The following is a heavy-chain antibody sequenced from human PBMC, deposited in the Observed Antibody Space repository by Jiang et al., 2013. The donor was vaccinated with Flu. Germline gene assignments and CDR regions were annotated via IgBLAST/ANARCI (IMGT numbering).Heavy chain of an antibody. CDR2: XFHSGST. CDR1: GYSITSGNY. CDR3: LADVISRSFEI. V-gene: IGHV4-38-2*01. D-gene: IGHD2/OR15-2a*01. J-gene: IGHJ3*02. Sequence: GLVKPSETLSLSCAVSGYSITSGNYWGWIRQPQEGLEWIGNXFHSGSTYYNPSLKSRVTISVDRTKNHFSLRVTSVTAADTAVYYCLADVISRSFEIWGPRGQWSPSLQ.